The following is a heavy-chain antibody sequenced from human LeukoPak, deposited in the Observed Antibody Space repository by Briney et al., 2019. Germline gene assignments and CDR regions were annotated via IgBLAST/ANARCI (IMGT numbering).Heavy chain of an antibody. D-gene: IGHD1-26*01. Sequence: WASVKVSCKASGYTFTSYGISWVRQAPGQGLEWMGWISAYNGNTNYAQKLQGRVTMTTDTSTSTAYMELRRLRSDDTAVYYCARDFQVGATRSVDYWGQGTLVTVSS. J-gene: IGHJ4*02. CDR1: GYTFTSYG. CDR2: ISAYNGNT. CDR3: ARDFQVGATRSVDY. V-gene: IGHV1-18*01.